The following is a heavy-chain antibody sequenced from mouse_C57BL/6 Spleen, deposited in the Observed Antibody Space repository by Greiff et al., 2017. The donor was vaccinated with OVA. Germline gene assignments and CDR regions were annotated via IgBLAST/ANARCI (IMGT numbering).Heavy chain of an antibody. D-gene: IGHD3-2*02. V-gene: IGHV1-82*01. CDR1: GYAFSSSW. Sequence: VKLQESGPELVKPGASVKISCKASGYAFSSSWMNWVKQRPGKGLEWIGRIYPGDGDTNYNGKFKGKATLTADKSSSTAYIQLSSLTSEDSAVYFCARGSGYDYWGQGTLVTVSA. J-gene: IGHJ3*01. CDR2: IYPGDGDT. CDR3: ARGSGYDY.